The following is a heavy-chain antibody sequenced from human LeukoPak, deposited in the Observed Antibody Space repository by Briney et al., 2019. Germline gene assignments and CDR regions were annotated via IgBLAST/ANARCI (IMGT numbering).Heavy chain of an antibody. CDR2: IYHSGST. Sequence: KPSQTLSLTCTVSGGSISSGGYYWSWIRQPPGKGLEWIGYIYHSGSTYYNPSLKSRVTISVDRSKNQFSLKLSSVTAADTAVYYCARARGLTSIAARYWYFDLWGRGTLVTVSP. J-gene: IGHJ2*01. CDR3: ARARGLTSIAARYWYFDL. CDR1: GGSISSGGYY. V-gene: IGHV4-30-2*01. D-gene: IGHD6-6*01.